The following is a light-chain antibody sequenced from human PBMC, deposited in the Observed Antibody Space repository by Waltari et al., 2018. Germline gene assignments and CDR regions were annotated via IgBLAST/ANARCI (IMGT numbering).Light chain of an antibody. CDR2: TAS. CDR1: QSIAGH. V-gene: IGKV1-39*01. CDR3: QQTYITPYT. Sequence: DIQMTQTPSSLSPSVGDRVTITCRASQSIAGHLNWFQQQPGRAPKLLIHTASSLQSGVPSRFSGSGSGTHFTLIISSLQPEDFATYFCQQTYITPYTFGQGTKLGIK. J-gene: IGKJ2*01.